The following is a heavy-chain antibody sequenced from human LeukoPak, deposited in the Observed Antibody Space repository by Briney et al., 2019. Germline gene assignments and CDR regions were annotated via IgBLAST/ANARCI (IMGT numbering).Heavy chain of an antibody. Sequence: NHSGSPNYNPSLNRRGTISVETSKKQFSLKLSSVTAADTAVYYCARGGYSSSWYKYWFDPWGQGTLVTVSS. V-gene: IGHV4-34*01. J-gene: IGHJ5*02. CDR2: NHSGSP. CDR3: ARGGYSSSWYKYWFDP. D-gene: IGHD6-13*01.